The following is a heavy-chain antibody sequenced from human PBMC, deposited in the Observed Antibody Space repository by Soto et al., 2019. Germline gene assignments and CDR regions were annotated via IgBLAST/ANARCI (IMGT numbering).Heavy chain of an antibody. CDR3: STEGDY. J-gene: IGHJ4*02. Sequence: EVQLAESGGGLVRPGGSLRLSCAATGLTFTDAWMTWVRQAAGKGLEWVGRIKSKSDGETTDYAAAVKGRFTISRDDAQNTVFLQMNSLKTEDTAVYYCSTEGDYWGQGTQVTVSS. V-gene: IGHV3-15*01. CDR1: GLTFTDAW. CDR2: IKSKSDGETT.